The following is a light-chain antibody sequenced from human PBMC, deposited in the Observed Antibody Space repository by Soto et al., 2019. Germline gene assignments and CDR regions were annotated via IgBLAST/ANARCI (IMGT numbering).Light chain of an antibody. CDR2: EVS. CDR1: SSDVGGYNY. J-gene: IGLJ1*01. V-gene: IGLV2-14*01. Sequence: SVLTQPASVSGSPGQSITISCTGTSSDVGGYNYVSWYQQHPGKAPKLMIYEVSNRPSGVSNRFSGSKSGNTASLTISGLQAEDEADYYCSSYTSSSFEVFGTGTKVTVL. CDR3: SSYTSSSFEV.